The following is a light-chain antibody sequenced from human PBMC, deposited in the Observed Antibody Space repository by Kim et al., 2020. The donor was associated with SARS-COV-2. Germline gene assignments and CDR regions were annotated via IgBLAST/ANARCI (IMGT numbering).Light chain of an antibody. CDR2: GAY. V-gene: IGKV3D-15*01. CDR1: QSVSTN. J-gene: IGKJ1*01. CDR3: QQYNNWPPWT. Sequence: EIVMTQSPATLSVSPGEGATLSCRASQSVSTNLAWYQQKPGQAPRLLIYGAYTRATGIPDRFFGSGSGTVFTLTITSLQSEDFAVYYCQQYNNWPPWTFGQGTKVDIK.